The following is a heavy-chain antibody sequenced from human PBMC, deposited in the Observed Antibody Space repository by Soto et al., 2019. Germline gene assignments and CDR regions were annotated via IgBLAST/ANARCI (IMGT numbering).Heavy chain of an antibody. CDR2: IYYSGST. CDR3: ERAPFSGYSYGCDY. D-gene: IGHD5-18*01. V-gene: IGHV4-31*03. Sequence: SETLPLTCTVSGDSISSGDYYWNCIRQHPWQGLEWIGNIYYSGSTYYNPSLRGRVTISLGTSKNQFSLILTSVTAPDTAVYSCERAPFSGYSYGCDYCGQGTLVTVYS. CDR1: GDSISSGDYY. J-gene: IGHJ4*02.